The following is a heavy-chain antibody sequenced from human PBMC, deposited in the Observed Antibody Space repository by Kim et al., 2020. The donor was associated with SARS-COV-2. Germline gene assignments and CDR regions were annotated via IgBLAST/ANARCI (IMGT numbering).Heavy chain of an antibody. Sequence: SETLSLTCTVSGGSISSSSYYWGWIRQPPGKGLEWIGSIYYSGSTYYNPSLKSRVTISVDTSKNQFSLKLSSVTAADTAVYYCASHYYYDSSGLTHAFDIWGQGTMVTVSS. J-gene: IGHJ3*02. CDR1: GGSISSSSYY. D-gene: IGHD3-22*01. V-gene: IGHV4-39*01. CDR2: IYYSGST. CDR3: ASHYYYDSSGLTHAFDI.